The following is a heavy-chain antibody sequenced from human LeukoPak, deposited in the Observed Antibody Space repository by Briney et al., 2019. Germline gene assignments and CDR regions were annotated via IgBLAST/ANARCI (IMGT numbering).Heavy chain of an antibody. D-gene: IGHD3-3*01. Sequence: GASVKVSCKASGYTFTGYYMHWVRQAPGQGLEWMGWINPNSGGTNYAQKFQGRVTMTRDTSISTAYMELSRLRSDDTAVYYCARDARDVLRFLEWSPWGQGTLVTVSP. CDR2: INPNSGGT. V-gene: IGHV1-2*02. J-gene: IGHJ4*02. CDR3: ARDARDVLRFLEWSP. CDR1: GYTFTGYY.